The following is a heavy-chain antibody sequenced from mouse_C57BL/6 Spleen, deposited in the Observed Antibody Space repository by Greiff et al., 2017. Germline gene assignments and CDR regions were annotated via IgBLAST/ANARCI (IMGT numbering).Heavy chain of an antibody. D-gene: IGHD1-1*01. CDR3: TTGDYYGSSPFDY. CDR2: FDPENGDT. V-gene: IGHV14-4*01. CDR1: GFNIKDDY. Sequence: VQLQQSGAELVRPGASVKLSCTASGFNIKDDYMHWVKQRPEQGLEWIGWFDPENGDTEYASKFQGKATITADTSSNTAYLQLSSLTSEDTAVYYCTTGDYYGSSPFDYWGQGTTLTVSS. J-gene: IGHJ2*01.